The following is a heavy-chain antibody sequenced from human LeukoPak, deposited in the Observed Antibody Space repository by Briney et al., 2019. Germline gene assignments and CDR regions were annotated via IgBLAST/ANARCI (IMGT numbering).Heavy chain of an antibody. CDR3: ARDDYGGNSHYAFDI. V-gene: IGHV3-66*01. D-gene: IGHD4-23*01. J-gene: IGHJ3*02. CDR2: IHSGGST. Sequence: PGGSLRLSCAASGFIVNSNYMSWVRQAPGKGLECVSFIHSGGSTYYADSVKGRFTISSDNSKNTLYLQMNSPRAEDTAVYYCARDDYGGNSHYAFDIWGQGTMVTVSS. CDR1: GFIVNSNY.